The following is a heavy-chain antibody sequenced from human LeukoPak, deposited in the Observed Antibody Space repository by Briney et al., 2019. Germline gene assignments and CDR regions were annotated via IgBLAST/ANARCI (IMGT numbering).Heavy chain of an antibody. V-gene: IGHV4-30-4*01. Sequence: SQTLSLTCTVSGGSISSGDYYWSWIRQPPGKGLEWIGYIYRSGSTYYNPSLESRATISIDTTKNQFSLKLSSVTAADTAVYYCAREITMVRAYYFDYWGRGTLVSVSS. J-gene: IGHJ4*02. CDR3: AREITMVRAYYFDY. CDR2: IYRSGST. D-gene: IGHD3-10*01. CDR1: GGSISSGDYY.